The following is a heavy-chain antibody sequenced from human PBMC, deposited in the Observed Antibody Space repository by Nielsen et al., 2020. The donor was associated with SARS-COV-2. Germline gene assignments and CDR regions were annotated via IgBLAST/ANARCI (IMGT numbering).Heavy chain of an antibody. J-gene: IGHJ4*02. CDR3: ARLAAAAGTWYFDY. D-gene: IGHD6-13*01. Sequence: ESLKISCAASGFTFSSYAMSWVRQAPGKGLEWIGSIYYSGSTYYNPSLKSRVTISVDTSKNQFSLKLSSVTAADTAVYYCARLAAAAGTWYFDYWGQGTLVTVSS. V-gene: IGHV4-38-2*01. CDR2: IYYSGST. CDR1: GFTFSSYA.